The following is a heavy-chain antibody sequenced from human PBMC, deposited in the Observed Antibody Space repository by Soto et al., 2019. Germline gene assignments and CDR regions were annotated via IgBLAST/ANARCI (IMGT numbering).Heavy chain of an antibody. CDR1: GYTFTSYY. D-gene: IGHD7-27*01. CDR2: INPSGGST. CDR3: ARSRLLGIVEGYDAFDI. V-gene: IGHV1-46*01. J-gene: IGHJ3*02. Sequence: QVQLVQSGAEVKKPGASVKVSCKASGYTFTSYYMHWVRQAPGQGLEWMGIINPSGGSTSYAQKFQGRVTMTRDTSTSTVYMELSSLRSEDTAVYYCARSRLLGIVEGYDAFDIWGQGTMVTVSS.